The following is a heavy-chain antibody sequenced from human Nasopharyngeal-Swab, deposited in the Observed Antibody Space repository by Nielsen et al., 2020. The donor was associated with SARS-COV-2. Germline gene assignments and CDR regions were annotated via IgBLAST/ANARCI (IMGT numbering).Heavy chain of an antibody. Sequence: VRQAPGKGLEWVAVIWYDGSNKYYADSVKGRFTISRDNSKNTLYLQMNSLRAEDTAVYYCAKRKHQTRAVAGTGEALDYWGQGTLVTVSS. D-gene: IGHD6-19*01. CDR3: AKRKHQTRAVAGTGEALDY. V-gene: IGHV3-33*06. J-gene: IGHJ4*02. CDR2: IWYDGSNK.